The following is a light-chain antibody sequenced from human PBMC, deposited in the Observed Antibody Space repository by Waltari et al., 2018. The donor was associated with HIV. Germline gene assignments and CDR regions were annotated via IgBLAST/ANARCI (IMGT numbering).Light chain of an antibody. CDR3: QQYGNSLIT. J-gene: IGKJ5*01. V-gene: IGKV3-20*01. CDR2: GAS. CDR1: QSVSSTY. Sequence: EIVLKQSPGTLSLSPGERATLSCRASQSVSSTYLAWYQQKPGQAPRLLIYGASSRATGIPDRFSGSGSGTDFTLAISRVEPEDFAAYYCQQYGNSLITFGQGTRLAIK.